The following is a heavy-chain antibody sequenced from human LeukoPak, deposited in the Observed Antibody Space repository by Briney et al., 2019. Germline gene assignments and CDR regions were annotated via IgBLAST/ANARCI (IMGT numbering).Heavy chain of an antibody. Sequence: SVKVSCKASGGTFSSYAISWVRQAPGQGLEWMGGIIPIFGTANYAQKFQGRVTITADTSTSTAYMELRSLRSDDTAVYYCARGYYYDSSGHGDYWGQGTLVTVSS. CDR3: ARGYYYDSSGHGDY. V-gene: IGHV1-69*06. J-gene: IGHJ4*02. D-gene: IGHD3-22*01. CDR2: IIPIFGTA. CDR1: GGTFSSYA.